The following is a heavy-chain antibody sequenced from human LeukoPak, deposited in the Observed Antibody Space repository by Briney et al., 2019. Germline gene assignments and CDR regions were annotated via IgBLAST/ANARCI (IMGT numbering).Heavy chain of an antibody. Sequence: SETLSLTCTVSGGSISSSSYYWGWIRQPPGKGLEWIGSIYYSGSTYYNPSLKSRVTISVDTSKNQFSLKLSSVTAADTAVYYCAGGYGDYVPTPLWFDPWGQGTLVTVSS. V-gene: IGHV4-39*07. CDR2: IYYSGST. J-gene: IGHJ5*02. D-gene: IGHD4-17*01. CDR3: AGGYGDYVPTPLWFDP. CDR1: GGSISSSSYY.